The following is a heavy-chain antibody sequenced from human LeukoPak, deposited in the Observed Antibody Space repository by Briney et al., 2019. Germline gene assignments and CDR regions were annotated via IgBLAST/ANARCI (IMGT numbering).Heavy chain of an antibody. CDR1: GDSISSSDYY. V-gene: IGHV4-39*01. CDR3: ARYVVYGSGKYYFDY. J-gene: IGHJ4*02. D-gene: IGHD3-10*01. Sequence: SETLSLACTVSGDSISSSDYYWSWIRQPPGKELEWIASINYGGTTYYNPSLKSRVTISVDTSKNQFSLRLSSVTAADTAVYLCARYVVYGSGKYYFDYWGQGSLVTVSS. CDR2: INYGGTT.